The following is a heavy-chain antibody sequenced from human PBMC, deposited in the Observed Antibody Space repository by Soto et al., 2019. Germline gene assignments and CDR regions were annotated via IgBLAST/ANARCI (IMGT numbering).Heavy chain of an antibody. V-gene: IGHV3-23*01. CDR2: IHGGGGAT. CDR1: GFTLSAYA. CDR3: AKFEGNPLEYWDLEF. D-gene: IGHD1-1*01. Sequence: EVQLLESGGGLVQPGGSLRLSCAASGFTLSAYAMGWVRQAPGKGLEWVSTIHGGGGATHYADSVKGRFTISRDDSKNPRYAPMNRLRAEDTAVCYCAKFEGNPLEYWDLEFWGRGTLVTVSS. J-gene: IGHJ2*01.